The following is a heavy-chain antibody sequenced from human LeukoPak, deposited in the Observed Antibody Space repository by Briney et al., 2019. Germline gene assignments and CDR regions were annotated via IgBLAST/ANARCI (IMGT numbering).Heavy chain of an antibody. Sequence: SETLSLTCAVYGGSFSDYYWSWIRQPPGKGLEWIGEINHSGSTNYSPSLKSRVTVSVDTSKNQFSLKLTSVTAADAAVYYCAGGFGSYDSSGYYGHWFDPWGQGTLVTVSS. D-gene: IGHD3-22*01. CDR1: GGSFSDYY. CDR3: AGGFGSYDSSGYYGHWFDP. V-gene: IGHV4-34*01. CDR2: INHSGST. J-gene: IGHJ5*02.